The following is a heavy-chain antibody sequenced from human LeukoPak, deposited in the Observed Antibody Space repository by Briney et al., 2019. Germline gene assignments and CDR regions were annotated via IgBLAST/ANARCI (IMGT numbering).Heavy chain of an antibody. CDR1: GFTFSTYG. Sequence: PGGSLRLSCAASGFTFSTYGMHWVRQAPGKGLEWVAIISYDGSNEYYRASVKGRFTIFRDDSKNTLYLQMNSLRAEDTAVYSCAKGPVFAPRGMILAHWGQGTLVTVSS. CDR2: ISYDGSNE. J-gene: IGHJ4*02. V-gene: IGHV3-30*18. D-gene: IGHD3-16*01. CDR3: AKGPVFAPRGMILAH.